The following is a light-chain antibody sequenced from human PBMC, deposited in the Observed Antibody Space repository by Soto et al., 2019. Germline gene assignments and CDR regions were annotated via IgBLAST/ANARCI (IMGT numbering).Light chain of an antibody. J-gene: IGKJ3*01. CDR2: AAY. CDR1: QDIGNC. CDR3: QNSDHLPL. V-gene: IGKV1-33*01. Sequence: DIQMTQSPPSMSASVGDRVTITCRASQDIGNCLTWFQHKPGKAPNLVISAAYNLQIRVPSRFSGSGSGTEFTFTITGLRPEHIAIYYGQNSDHLPLLGRGTKVESK.